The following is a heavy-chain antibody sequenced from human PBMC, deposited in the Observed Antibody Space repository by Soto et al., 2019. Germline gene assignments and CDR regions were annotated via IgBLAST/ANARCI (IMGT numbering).Heavy chain of an antibody. CDR1: GFSFRTFW. Sequence: PGGSLRLSCATPGFSFRTFWLNWVRQAPGRGLEWVANINQDGSEKYYVDSVKGRFTISRDNAQSSLYLQMNSLRAEDTAVYYFARDQRRLLWFGESPGFDYWGQGTLVTVSS. V-gene: IGHV3-7*04. J-gene: IGHJ4*02. D-gene: IGHD3-10*01. CDR2: INQDGSEK. CDR3: ARDQRRLLWFGESPGFDY.